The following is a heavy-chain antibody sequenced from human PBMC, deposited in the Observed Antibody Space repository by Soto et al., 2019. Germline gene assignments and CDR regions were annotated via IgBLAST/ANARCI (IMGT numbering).Heavy chain of an antibody. CDR3: ARVVSPIYSYGCDDYYGMDV. J-gene: IGHJ6*02. Sequence: QVQLVQSGAEVKKPGASVKVSCKASGYTFTGYYMHWVRQAPGQGLEWMGWINPNSGGTNYAQKSQGRVTMTRDTSISTAYMELSRLRSDDTAVYYCARVVSPIYSYGCDDYYGMDVWGQGTTVTVSS. CDR1: GYTFTGYY. V-gene: IGHV1-2*02. CDR2: INPNSGGT. D-gene: IGHD5-18*01.